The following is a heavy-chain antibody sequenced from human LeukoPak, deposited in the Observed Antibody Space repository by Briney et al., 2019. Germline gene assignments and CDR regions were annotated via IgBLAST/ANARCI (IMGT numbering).Heavy chain of an antibody. CDR1: GGTFSSYA. CDR2: IIPILGIA. V-gene: IGHV1-69*04. D-gene: IGHD6-6*01. CDR3: ATGAQGQLVPYYYYYGMDV. Sequence: ASVKVSCKASGGTFSSYAISWVRQAPGQGLEWMGRIIPILGIANYAQKFQGRVTMTEDTSTDTAYMELSSLRSEDTAVYYCATGAQGQLVPYYYYYGMDVWGQGTTVTVSS. J-gene: IGHJ6*02.